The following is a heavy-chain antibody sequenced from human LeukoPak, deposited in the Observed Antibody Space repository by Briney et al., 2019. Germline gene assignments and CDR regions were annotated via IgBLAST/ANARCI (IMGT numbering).Heavy chain of an antibody. CDR2: INPSAGST. D-gene: IGHD3-22*01. Sequence: ASVKVSCKASGYTFTSYYIHWVRQAPGQGLEWMGIINPSAGSTSYAQKVQGRVTMTRDTSTNTVYMELSSLRSEDTAVYYCARGDYYDSSGYSHTDYWGQGTLVTVSS. CDR3: ARGDYYDSSGYSHTDY. J-gene: IGHJ4*02. CDR1: GYTFTSYY. V-gene: IGHV1-46*01.